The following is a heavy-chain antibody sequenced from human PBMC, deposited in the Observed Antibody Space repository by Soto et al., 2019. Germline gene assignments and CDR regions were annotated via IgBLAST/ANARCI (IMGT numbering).Heavy chain of an antibody. CDR3: AKREGHLDAFDI. J-gene: IGHJ3*02. CDR2: IKYSGTT. Sequence: SETLSLTCTASGGSISSSRCHWGWIRQPPGKGLEWIASIKYSGTTFYNPSLKSRVTLSVDTSKNQFALKLSSVTAAETAVYYCAKREGHLDAFDIWGQGTMVTVSS. CDR1: GGSISSSRCH. V-gene: IGHV4-39*01.